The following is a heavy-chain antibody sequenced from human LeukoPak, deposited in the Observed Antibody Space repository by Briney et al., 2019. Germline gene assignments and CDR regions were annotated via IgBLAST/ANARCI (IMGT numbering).Heavy chain of an antibody. D-gene: IGHD6-19*01. Sequence: SETLSLTCTVSGGSISSGSYYWSWIRQPAGKGLEWIGRIYTSGSTNYNPSLKSRVTISVERSKNHFSLKLSSLTVADTARCYCARVYSSTHNWFDTWGQGIQVTVSS. V-gene: IGHV4-61*02. CDR3: ARVYSSTHNWFDT. J-gene: IGHJ5*02. CDR2: IYTSGST. CDR1: GGSISSGSYY.